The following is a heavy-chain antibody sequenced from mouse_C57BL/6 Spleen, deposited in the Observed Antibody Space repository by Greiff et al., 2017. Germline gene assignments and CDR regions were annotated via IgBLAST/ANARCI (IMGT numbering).Heavy chain of an antibody. CDR3: ARPYDGYYVEFAY. CDR2: ISSGSSTI. J-gene: IGHJ3*01. Sequence: EVKVVESGGGLVKPGGSLKLSCAASGFTFSDYGMHWVRQAPEKGLEWVAYISSGSSTIYYADTVKGRFTISRDNAKNTLFLQMTSLRSEDTAMYYCARPYDGYYVEFAYWGQGTLVTVSA. V-gene: IGHV5-17*01. D-gene: IGHD2-3*01. CDR1: GFTFSDYG.